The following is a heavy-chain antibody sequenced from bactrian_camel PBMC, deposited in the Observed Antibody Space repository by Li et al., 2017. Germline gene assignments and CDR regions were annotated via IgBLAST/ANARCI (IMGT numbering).Heavy chain of an antibody. D-gene: IGHD6*01. V-gene: IGHV3S40*01. CDR1: GFTFSSYF. CDR3: ATARGGSWYRAGFAY. CDR2: ISWSGDST. Sequence: QLVESGGGLVQPGGSLRLSCVASGFTFSSYFMSWVRQAPGKGLEWVSSISWSGDSTNYADSVKGRFTCSRDNAKNTVSLQMNSLKTEDTAVYYCATARGGSWYRAGFAYWGQGTQVTVS. J-gene: IGHJ6*01.